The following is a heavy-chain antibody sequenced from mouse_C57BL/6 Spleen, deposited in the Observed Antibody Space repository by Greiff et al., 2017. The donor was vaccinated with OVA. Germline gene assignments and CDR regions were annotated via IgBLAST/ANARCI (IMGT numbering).Heavy chain of an antibody. D-gene: IGHD1-1*01. CDR2: IDPNSGGT. V-gene: IGHV1-72*01. CDR1: GYTFTSYW. CDR3: ATNYYGSIYFDY. Sequence: QVQLQQPGAELVKPGASVKLSCKASGYTFTSYWMHWVKQRPGRGLAWMGRIDPNSGGTKYNEKFKSKATLTVDKHSSTAYMQLSSLTSEDSAVYYYATNYYGSIYFDYRGQGTTLTVSS. J-gene: IGHJ2*01.